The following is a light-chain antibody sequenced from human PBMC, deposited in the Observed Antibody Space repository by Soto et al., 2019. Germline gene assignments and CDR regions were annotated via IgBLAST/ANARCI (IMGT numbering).Light chain of an antibody. V-gene: IGKV2-30*01. J-gene: IGKJ1*01. CDR1: QSLVNSDGNTY. CDR3: MQGSHWPRT. CDR2: KGS. Sequence: EVVMTQSPLSLPVTLGQPASISCRSSQSLVNSDGNTYLNWFHQRPGQSPRRLIYKGSNRDSGVPDRFSGSGSGTDFTLRISRVEAEDVGVYYCMQGSHWPRTFGQGTRVEIK.